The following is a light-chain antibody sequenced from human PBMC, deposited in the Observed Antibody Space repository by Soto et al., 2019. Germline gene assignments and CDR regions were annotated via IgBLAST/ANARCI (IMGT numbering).Light chain of an antibody. V-gene: IGKV3-15*01. J-gene: IGKJ5*01. CDR2: DKS. CDR1: QSVNHN. CDR3: HQYNNWPPST. Sequence: ITKSPDTLSVSPGERVSLSWRASQSVNHNVAWYQQRPGQAPRLIIFDKSSRAHGVPARFSGSGAGTDFTLTINSLQSEDFGVYYYHQYNNWPPSTFGQGTRLEIK.